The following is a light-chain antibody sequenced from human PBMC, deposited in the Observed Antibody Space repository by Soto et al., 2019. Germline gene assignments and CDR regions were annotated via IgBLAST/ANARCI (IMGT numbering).Light chain of an antibody. J-gene: IGLJ1*01. Sequence: QSVPSHPPSASGSPGQVVSFSCTGTSSDVGGYNYVSWYQQHPGKAPKLMIYEVNKRPSGVPDRFSGSKSGNPASLTVSGLQAEDEAHYYCSSYAGSTNVFGTGTKVT. CDR2: EVN. CDR1: SSDVGGYNY. V-gene: IGLV2-8*01. CDR3: SSYAGSTNV.